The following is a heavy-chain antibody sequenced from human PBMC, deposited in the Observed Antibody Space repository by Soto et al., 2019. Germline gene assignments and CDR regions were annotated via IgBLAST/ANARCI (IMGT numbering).Heavy chain of an antibody. CDR1: GGTFSSYA. CDR3: ARDFRDGYSSGWYFDY. J-gene: IGHJ4*02. Sequence: ASVKVSCKASGGTFSSYAISWVRQAPGQGLEWMGGIIPIFGTANYAQKFQGRVTITADESTSTAYMELSSLRSEDTAVYYCARDFRDGYSSGWYFDYWGQGTLVTVSS. D-gene: IGHD6-19*01. V-gene: IGHV1-69*13. CDR2: IIPIFGTA.